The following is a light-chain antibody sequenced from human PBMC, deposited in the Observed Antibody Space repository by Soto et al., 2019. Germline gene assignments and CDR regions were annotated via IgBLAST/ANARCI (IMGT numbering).Light chain of an antibody. V-gene: IGLV2-11*01. Sequence: QSVLTQPRSVSGSPGQSVTISCTGTSSDVGGYNYVSWYQQHPGQAPKLMIYDVSKRPSGVPDRFSGSKSGNTASLTISGLQAEEEADYYWCTEACRYYVFGRGTKVTVL. J-gene: IGLJ1*01. CDR2: DVS. CDR1: SSDVGGYNY. CDR3: CTEACRYYV.